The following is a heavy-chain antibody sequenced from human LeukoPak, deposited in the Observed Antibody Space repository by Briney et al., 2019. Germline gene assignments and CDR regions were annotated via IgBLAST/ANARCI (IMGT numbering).Heavy chain of an antibody. D-gene: IGHD2-21*02. CDR2: INHSGST. V-gene: IGHV4-34*01. CDR3: AGAHCGGDCNSGRAFDI. CDR1: GGSFSGYY. Sequence: SETLSLTCAVYGGSFSGYYWSWIRQPPGKGLEWIGEINHSGSTNYNPSLKSRVTISVDTSKNQFSLKLSSVTAADTAVYYCAGAHCGGDCNSGRAFDIWGQGTMVTVSS. J-gene: IGHJ3*02.